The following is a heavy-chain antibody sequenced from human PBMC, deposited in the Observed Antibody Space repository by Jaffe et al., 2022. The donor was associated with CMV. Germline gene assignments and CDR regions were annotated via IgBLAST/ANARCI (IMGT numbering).Heavy chain of an antibody. CDR1: GFTVSSNY. D-gene: IGHD6-13*01. CDR2: IYSGGST. CDR3: ARATRTYGIAAAGPFDY. V-gene: IGHV3-53*02. J-gene: IGHJ4*02. Sequence: EVQLVETGGGLIQPGGSLRLSCAASGFTVSSNYMSWVRQAPGKGLEWVSVIYSGGSTYYADSVKGRFTISRDNSKNTLYLQMNSLRAEDTAVYYCARATRTYGIAAAGPFDYWGQGTLVTVSS.